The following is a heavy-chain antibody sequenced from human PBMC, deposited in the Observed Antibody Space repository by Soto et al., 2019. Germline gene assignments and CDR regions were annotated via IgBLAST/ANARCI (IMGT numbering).Heavy chain of an antibody. Sequence: GASLTVSCKGSGYSFTRDWIGWVRQLPGKGLEWMGIIYPGDSDTRYIPSFQGQVTISADKYISTAYPQWSSLKASDTAMYYCARLIAAAVPGIFDYWGQGTLVTVSS. D-gene: IGHD6-13*01. CDR3: ARLIAAAVPGIFDY. CDR1: GYSFTRDW. V-gene: IGHV5-51*01. J-gene: IGHJ4*02. CDR2: IYPGDSDT.